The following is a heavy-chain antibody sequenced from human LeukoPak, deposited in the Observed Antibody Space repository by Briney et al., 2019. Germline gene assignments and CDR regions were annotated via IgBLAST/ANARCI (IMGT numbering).Heavy chain of an antibody. V-gene: IGHV4-38-2*02. CDR2: IYHSGST. CDR3: ARHFGYYYGSGSYDGHRFDP. J-gene: IGHJ5*02. D-gene: IGHD3-10*01. CDR1: GYSMSSGYY. Sequence: SETLCLTCTVSGYSMSSGYYWGWIRQPPGKGLEWIGSIYHSGSTYYNPSLKSRVTISVDTSKNQFSLKLSSVTAADTAVYYCARHFGYYYGSGSYDGHRFDPWGQGTLVTVSS.